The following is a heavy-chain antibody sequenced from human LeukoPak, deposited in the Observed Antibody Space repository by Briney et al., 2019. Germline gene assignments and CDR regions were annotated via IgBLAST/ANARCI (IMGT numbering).Heavy chain of an antibody. CDR1: GFTFSSYA. Sequence: GGSLRLSCAASGFTFSSYAMHWVRQAPGKGPEWVAVISYDGSNKYYADSVKGRFTISRDNSRNTLHLQTNSLRVEDTAVYYCAKAPVGWLRPLDYWGQGTLVTVSS. V-gene: IGHV3-30-3*01. CDR3: AKAPVGWLRPLDY. CDR2: ISYDGSNK. D-gene: IGHD5-12*01. J-gene: IGHJ4*02.